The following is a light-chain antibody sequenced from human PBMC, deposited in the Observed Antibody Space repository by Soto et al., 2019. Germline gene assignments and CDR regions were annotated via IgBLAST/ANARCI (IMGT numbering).Light chain of an antibody. V-gene: IGKV3-20*01. CDR3: QQYAGSPIT. Sequence: EIVLTQSPCTLSLSTGERATVSCRASQIVRSRCFAWYQQKPGQAPRVLIYGASSRASGIPDRFSGSGSETDFTLTISRLEPEDFALYYCQQYAGSPITFGQGTRLEI. J-gene: IGKJ5*01. CDR1: QIVRSRC. CDR2: GAS.